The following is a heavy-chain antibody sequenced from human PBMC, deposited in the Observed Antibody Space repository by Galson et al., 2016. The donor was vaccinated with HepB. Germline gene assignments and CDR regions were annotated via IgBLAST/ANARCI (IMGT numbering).Heavy chain of an antibody. CDR3: AKDGAIYGSCTSTSCSSYSDY. J-gene: IGHJ4*02. V-gene: IGHV3-23*01. D-gene: IGHD2-2*01. CDR2: ISSYTGTT. CDR1: GFTFSNYA. Sequence: SLRLSCAASGFTFSNYAMSWVRQAPGKGLEWVSVISSYTGTTDYADSVKGRFTTSRDNSKNTLFLQMNSLRAEDTAIYYCAKDGAIYGSCTSTSCSSYSDYWGQGTLVTVSP.